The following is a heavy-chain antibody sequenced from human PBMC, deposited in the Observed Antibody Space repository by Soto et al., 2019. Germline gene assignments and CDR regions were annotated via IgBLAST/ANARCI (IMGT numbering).Heavy chain of an antibody. J-gene: IGHJ4*02. CDR3: ARESEDLTSNFDY. CDR1: GFTFTRYS. V-gene: IGHV3-21*06. Sequence: EVQLVASGGGLVKPGGSLRLSCAASGFTFTRYSMNWVRQAPGKGLELVSSISSTSNYIYYGDSMKGRFTISRDNSKNSLYLEMNSLRAEDTAVYYCARESEDLTSNFDYWGQGTLVTVSS. CDR2: ISSTSNYI.